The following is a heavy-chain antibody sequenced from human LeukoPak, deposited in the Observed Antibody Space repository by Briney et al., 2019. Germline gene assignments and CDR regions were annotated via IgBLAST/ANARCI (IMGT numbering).Heavy chain of an antibody. Sequence: PSETLSLTCSVSGGSISGYYLSWIRQPPRKGLQWVAYIHYSGSPNYNSPLKSRVTMSVDTSKNQFSLNLNSVTAADTAVYYCARQLADKNLFDYWGQGTLVTVSS. D-gene: IGHD1-1*01. CDR3: ARQLADKNLFDY. J-gene: IGHJ4*02. CDR2: IHYSGSP. CDR1: GGSISGYY. V-gene: IGHV4-59*01.